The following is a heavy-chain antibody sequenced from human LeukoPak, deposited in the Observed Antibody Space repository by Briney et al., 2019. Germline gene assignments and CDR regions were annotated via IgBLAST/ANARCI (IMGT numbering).Heavy chain of an antibody. CDR1: GFTFRGYT. V-gene: IGHV3-21*04. CDR3: VRDRGTYRPIDY. D-gene: IGHD1-26*01. CDR2: ISYTGTYI. J-gene: IGHJ4*02. Sequence: GGSLRLSCAASGFTFRGYTMTWVRQAPGKGLEWVSSISYTGTYIYYADSVKGRFTISRDNAQNSLYLQMNSLRAEDTAIYYCVRDRGTYRPIDYWGQGTLVTVSS.